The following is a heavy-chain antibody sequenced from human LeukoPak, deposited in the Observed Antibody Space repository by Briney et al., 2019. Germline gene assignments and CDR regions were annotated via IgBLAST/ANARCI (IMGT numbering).Heavy chain of an antibody. V-gene: IGHV3-11*01. CDR1: GFTVSSNY. CDR3: ARGQNRAVTGADY. Sequence: PGGSLRLSCAASGFTVSSNYMSWVRQAPGKGLEWVSYISGSGSTIYYADSVQGRFTISRDNAESSLYLQMNSLRAEDTAVYYCARGQNRAVTGADYWGQGTRVTVSS. D-gene: IGHD6-19*01. J-gene: IGHJ4*02. CDR2: ISGSGSTI.